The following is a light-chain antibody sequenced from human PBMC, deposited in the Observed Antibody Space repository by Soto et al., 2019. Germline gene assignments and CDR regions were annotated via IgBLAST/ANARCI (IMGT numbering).Light chain of an antibody. CDR3: QSYDSSLSGSV. CDR1: SSNIGASYA. CDR2: GNS. V-gene: IGLV1-40*01. Sequence: QSVLTQPPSVSGAPGQGVTISCTGSSSNIGASYAVHWYQQLPGTAPKLLIYGNSNRPSGVPDRFSGSKSGTSASLAITGLQAEDEADYYCQSYDSSLSGSVFGGGTKVTVL. J-gene: IGLJ3*02.